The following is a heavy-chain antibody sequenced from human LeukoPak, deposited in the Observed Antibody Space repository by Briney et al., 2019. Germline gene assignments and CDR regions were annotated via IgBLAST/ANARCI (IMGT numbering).Heavy chain of an antibody. CDR1: GYTFTSYG. Sequence: ASVKVSCKASGYTFTSYGISWVRQAPGQGLEWMGWISAYNGNTNYAQKLQGRVTMTTDTSTSTAYMELRSLRSDDTAMYYCARPVHEKANEIYDSSGYYPWYFDYWGQGTLVTVSS. V-gene: IGHV1-18*01. CDR3: ARPVHEKANEIYDSSGYYPWYFDY. J-gene: IGHJ4*02. D-gene: IGHD3-22*01. CDR2: ISAYNGNT.